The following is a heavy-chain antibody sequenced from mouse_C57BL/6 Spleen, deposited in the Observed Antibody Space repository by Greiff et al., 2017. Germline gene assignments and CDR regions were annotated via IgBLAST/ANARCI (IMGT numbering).Heavy chain of an antibody. V-gene: IGHV14-1*01. CDR1: GFNIKDYY. CDR3: TTYYGSSYADYFDY. J-gene: IGHJ2*01. D-gene: IGHD1-1*01. CDR2: IDPEDGDT. Sequence: DVKLVESGAELVRPGASVKLSCTASGFNIKDYYMHWVKQRPEQGLEWIGRIDPEDGDTEYAPKFQGKATMTADTSSNTAYLQLSSLTSEDTAVYYCTTYYGSSYADYFDYWGQGTTLTVSS.